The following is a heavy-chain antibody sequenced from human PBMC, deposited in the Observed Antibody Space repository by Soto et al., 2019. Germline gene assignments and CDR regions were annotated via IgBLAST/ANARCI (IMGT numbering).Heavy chain of an antibody. CDR3: ARLRIATNNYKWFDP. V-gene: IGHV4-31*03. Sequence: SETLSLTCSGSGAALNSGNYYWSWIRQVPGKGLEWIGHIYVTGAVDYNPSLRDRSTISQDTSERQFSLNLRLVTAADTAVYYCARLRIATNNYKWFDPWGQGTLVTVSS. D-gene: IGHD2-21*01. CDR1: GAALNSGNYY. J-gene: IGHJ5*02. CDR2: IYVTGAV.